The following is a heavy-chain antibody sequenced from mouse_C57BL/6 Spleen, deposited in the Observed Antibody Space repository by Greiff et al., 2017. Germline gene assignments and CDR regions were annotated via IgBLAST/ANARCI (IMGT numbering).Heavy chain of an antibody. J-gene: IGHJ4*01. CDR3: ARPNFYYGYDEGAMDY. V-gene: IGHV7-3*01. CDR2: IRNKANGYTT. D-gene: IGHD2-2*01. Sequence: EVKLVESGGGLVQPGGSLSLSCAASGFTFTDYYMSWVRQPPGKALEWLGFIRNKANGYTTEYSASVKGRFTISRDNSQSILYLQMNALRAEDSATYYCARPNFYYGYDEGAMDYWGQGTSVTVSS. CDR1: GFTFTDYY.